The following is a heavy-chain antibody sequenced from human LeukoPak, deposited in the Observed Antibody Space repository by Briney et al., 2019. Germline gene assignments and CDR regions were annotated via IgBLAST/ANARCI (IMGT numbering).Heavy chain of an antibody. CDR2: MNPNSGNT. D-gene: IGHD2-2*01. CDR1: GYTFTSYD. Sequence: ASVTVSCKASGYTFTSYDINWVRPATGQGLEWMGWMNPNSGNTGYAQKFQGRVTMTRNISISTAYMELSSLRSEDTAVYYCARGTVKDQLLPTDYWGQGTLVTVSS. V-gene: IGHV1-8*01. CDR3: ARGTVKDQLLPTDY. J-gene: IGHJ4*02.